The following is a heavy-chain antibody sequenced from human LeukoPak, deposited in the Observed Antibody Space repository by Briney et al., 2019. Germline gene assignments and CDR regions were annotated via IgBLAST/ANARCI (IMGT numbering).Heavy chain of an antibody. V-gene: IGHV1-2*02. CDR1: GYTFTGYY. J-gene: IGHJ4*02. D-gene: IGHD3-22*01. CDR3: ARDTGYYDSSGYRSFDY. Sequence: ASVKVSCKASGYTFTGYYMHWVRQAPGQGLEWMGWINPNSGGTNYAQKFQGRVTMTRGTSISTAYMELSRLRSDDTAVYYCARDTGYYDSSGYRSFDYWGQGTLVTVSS. CDR2: INPNSGGT.